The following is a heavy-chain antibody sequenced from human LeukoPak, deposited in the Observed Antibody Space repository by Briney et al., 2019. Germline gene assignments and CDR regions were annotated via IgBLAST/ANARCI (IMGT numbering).Heavy chain of an antibody. D-gene: IGHD2-2*01. CDR1: GYSFTSYW. V-gene: IGHV5-51*01. CDR3: ARRDGYCSSTSCYADYYYGMDV. J-gene: IGHJ6*02. Sequence: GESLKISCKGSGYSFTSYWIGWVRQLPGKGLEWMGIIYPGDSDTTYSPSFQGQVTISADKSISTAYLQWSSLKASDTAMYYCARRDGYCSSTSCYADYYYGMDVWGQGTTVTVSS. CDR2: IYPGDSDT.